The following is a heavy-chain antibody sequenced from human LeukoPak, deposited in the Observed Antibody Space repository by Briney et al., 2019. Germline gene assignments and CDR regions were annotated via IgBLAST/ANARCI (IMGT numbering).Heavy chain of an antibody. J-gene: IGHJ6*02. CDR2: ISNDGINI. CDR3: VKDRLQGYYYGMDV. D-gene: IGHD2-15*01. V-gene: IGHV3-30*18. CDR1: GYTFTGYY. Sequence: SCKASGYTFTGYYIHWVRRAPGKGLEWVAVISNDGINIYYGDSVKGRFTISRDNSQDTVYLQMNSLRVDDTAVYYCVKDRLQGYYYGMDVWGQGTTVTVSS.